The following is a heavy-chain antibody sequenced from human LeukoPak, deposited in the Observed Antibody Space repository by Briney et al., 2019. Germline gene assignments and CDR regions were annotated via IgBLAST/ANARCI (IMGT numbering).Heavy chain of an antibody. CDR3: ASVYYDPPHYFDY. V-gene: IGHV4-31*03. CDR1: GGSISSGGYY. Sequence: SGTLSLTCTVSGGSISSGGYYWSWIRQHPGKGLEWIGYIYYSGSTYYNPSLKSRVTISVDTSKNQFSLKLSSVTAAVTAVCYCASVYYDPPHYFDYWGQGTLVTVSS. CDR2: IYYSGST. J-gene: IGHJ4*02. D-gene: IGHD3-3*01.